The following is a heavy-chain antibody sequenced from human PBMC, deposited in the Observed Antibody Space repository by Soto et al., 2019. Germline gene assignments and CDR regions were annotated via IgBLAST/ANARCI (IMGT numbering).Heavy chain of an antibody. CDR3: ARGEEMATISNY. J-gene: IGHJ4*02. CDR1: GYTFTSYY. CDR2: INPSGGST. D-gene: IGHD5-12*01. Sequence: ASVKVSCKATGYTFTSYYMHWVRQAPGQGLEWMGIINPSGGSTSYAQKFQGRVTMTRDTSTSTVYMELSNLRSEDTAVYYCARGEEMATISNYWGQGTLVTVSS. V-gene: IGHV1-46*01.